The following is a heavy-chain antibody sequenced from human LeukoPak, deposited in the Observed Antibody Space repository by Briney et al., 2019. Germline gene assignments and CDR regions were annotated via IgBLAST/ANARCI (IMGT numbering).Heavy chain of an antibody. Sequence: GGSLRLSCAASGFSFSDYNMNWVRQAPGKALEWVSSITTTGTYIFYGDSVKGRFTISRDNAKNSLYLQMNGLRAEDTAVYYCARDRTGQQLISRKEYYYMDVWGKGTTVTISS. J-gene: IGHJ6*03. CDR3: ARDRTGQQLISRKEYYYMDV. D-gene: IGHD4-11*01. CDR2: ITTTGTYI. V-gene: IGHV3-21*01. CDR1: GFSFSDYN.